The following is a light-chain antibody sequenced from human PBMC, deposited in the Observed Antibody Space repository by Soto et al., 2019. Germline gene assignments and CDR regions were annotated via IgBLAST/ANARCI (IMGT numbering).Light chain of an antibody. V-gene: IGKV3-15*01. CDR2: GAS. Sequence: EIVLTQSPATLSVSPGERATLSCRASQSVSSNLAWYQQKPGQAPSLLIYGASSRAPGIPARFSGSGSGTDFTRTISSLQSKDLSVYYCQHYNNLPLTFDGGAKVEIK. CDR1: QSVSSN. J-gene: IGKJ4*01. CDR3: QHYNNLPLT.